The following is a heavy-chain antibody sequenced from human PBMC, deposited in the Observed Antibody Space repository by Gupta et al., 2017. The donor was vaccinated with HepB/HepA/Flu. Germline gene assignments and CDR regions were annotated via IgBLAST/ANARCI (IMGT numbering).Heavy chain of an antibody. J-gene: IGHJ5*02. D-gene: IGHD7-27*01. Sequence: QVQLVQSGAEVKKPGTSVKVSCKASGYIFSDYAMHWVRQAPGQRLEWMGWITGGTGGKKYSQNFQGRVTITKDTSATTVYMELSSLRSEDTAVYYCVRGGHGENWFDRGGQGTLVTVSS. CDR2: ITGGTGGK. CDR1: GYIFSDYA. CDR3: VRGGHGENWFDR. V-gene: IGHV1-3*01.